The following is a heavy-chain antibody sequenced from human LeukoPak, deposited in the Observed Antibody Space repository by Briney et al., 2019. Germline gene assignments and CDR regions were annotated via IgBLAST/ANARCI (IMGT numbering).Heavy chain of an antibody. CDR1: GSLFSGYG. V-gene: IGHV3-23*01. D-gene: IGHD3-9*01. Sequence: GGSLRLSCAASGSLFSGYGLHWVRQAPGKGLEWVSAISGSGGSTYYADSVKGRFTISRDNSKNTLYLQMNSLRAEDTAVYYCAKGSGYFDWLLPSRDGYDSDYWGQGTLVTVSS. CDR2: ISGSGGST. CDR3: AKGSGYFDWLLPSRDGYDSDY. J-gene: IGHJ4*02.